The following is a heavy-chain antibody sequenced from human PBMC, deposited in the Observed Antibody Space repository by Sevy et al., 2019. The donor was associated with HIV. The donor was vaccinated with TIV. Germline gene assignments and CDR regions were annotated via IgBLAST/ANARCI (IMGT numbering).Heavy chain of an antibody. CDR3: AKEGNGDFWSGYYDAFDI. Sequence: GGSLRLSCAASGFTFSSYAMSWVRQAPGKGLEWVSAISGSGGSTYYADSVKGRFTISRDNSKKTLYLQMNSLRAEDTAVYYCAKEGNGDFWSGYYDAFDIWGQGTMVTVSS. J-gene: IGHJ3*02. D-gene: IGHD3-3*01. V-gene: IGHV3-23*01. CDR2: ISGSGGST. CDR1: GFTFSSYA.